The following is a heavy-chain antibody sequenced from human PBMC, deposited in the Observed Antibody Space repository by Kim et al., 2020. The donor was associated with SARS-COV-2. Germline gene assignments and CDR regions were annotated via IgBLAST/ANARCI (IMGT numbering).Heavy chain of an antibody. D-gene: IGHD3-10*01. Sequence: PSLKSRVTISVDTSKNQFSLKLSSVTAADTAVYYCARDLRLITMVRGVDYWGQGTLVTVSS. J-gene: IGHJ4*02. V-gene: IGHV4-34*01. CDR3: ARDLRLITMVRGVDY.